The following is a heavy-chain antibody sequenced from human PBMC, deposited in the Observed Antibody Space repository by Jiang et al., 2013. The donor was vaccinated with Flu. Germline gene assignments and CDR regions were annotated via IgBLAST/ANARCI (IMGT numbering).Heavy chain of an antibody. V-gene: IGHV3-23*01. CDR2: ISGVGIGT. J-gene: IGHJ4*02. CDR3: AKERGGSVWSFDY. D-gene: IGHD6-19*01. Sequence: RQAPGKGLEWVSAISGVGIGTYYADSVKGRFTISRDNSKNTLYVQMNSLRVEDTAVYYCAKERGGSVWSFDYWGQGTLVTVSS.